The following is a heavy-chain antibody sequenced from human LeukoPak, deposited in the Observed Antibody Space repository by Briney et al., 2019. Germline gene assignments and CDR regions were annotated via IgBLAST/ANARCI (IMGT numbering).Heavy chain of an antibody. Sequence: PGGSLRLSCAASGFTFSSYAMSWVRQAPGKGLEWVGLIKRKTDDGTTDYAAPEKGRFTISRDDSKNTLYLQMNSLKTEDTAVYYCTTQSGAWNFDYWGQGTLVTVSS. D-gene: IGHD1-1*01. V-gene: IGHV3-15*01. CDR2: IKRKTDDGTT. J-gene: IGHJ4*02. CDR1: GFTFSSYA. CDR3: TTQSGAWNFDY.